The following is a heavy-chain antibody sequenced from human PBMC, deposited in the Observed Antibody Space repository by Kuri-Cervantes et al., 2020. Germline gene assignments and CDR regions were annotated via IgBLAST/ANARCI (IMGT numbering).Heavy chain of an antibody. CDR1: GFTFSSYG. CDR3: AKESYSSSQRNYFDY. D-gene: IGHD6-13*01. Sequence: GESLKISCAASGFTFSSYGMHWVRQAPGKGLEWVAFIRYDGSNKYYADSVKGRFTISRDNSKNTLYLQMNSLRAEDTAVYYCAKESYSSSQRNYFDYWGQGTLVTVSS. CDR2: IRYDGSNK. V-gene: IGHV3-30*02. J-gene: IGHJ4*02.